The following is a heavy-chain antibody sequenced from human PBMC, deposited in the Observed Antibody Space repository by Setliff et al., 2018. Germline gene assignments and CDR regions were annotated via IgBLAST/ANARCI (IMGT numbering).Heavy chain of an antibody. V-gene: IGHV4-4*08. CDR3: AKVPITKVYFYMDV. CDR1: GGSINNYY. CDR2: IDTSGST. J-gene: IGHJ6*03. Sequence: NPSETLSLTCTVSGGSINNYYWSWIRQSPGKGLEWIGYIDTSGSTDYNPPLKSRVTISVDTSKNQLSLKLSSVTAADTAVYYCAKVPITKVYFYMDVWGKGTTVTVS. D-gene: IGHD3-10*01.